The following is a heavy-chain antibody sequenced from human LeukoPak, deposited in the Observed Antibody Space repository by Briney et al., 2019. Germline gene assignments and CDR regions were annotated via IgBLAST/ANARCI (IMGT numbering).Heavy chain of an antibody. D-gene: IGHD2-15*01. J-gene: IGHJ3*02. CDR2: INEDGGKT. CDR3: AKEIDTLGTNAFDI. CDR1: GFSFDDYP. V-gene: IGHV3-43*02. Sequence: GRSLRLSCAASGFSFDDYPMHWVRQAPGKGLEWVSLINEDGGKTFYADSVRGRFTISRDNSKNSLYLQMNSLRTEDSALYYCAKEIDTLGTNAFDIWGQGTIVTVSS.